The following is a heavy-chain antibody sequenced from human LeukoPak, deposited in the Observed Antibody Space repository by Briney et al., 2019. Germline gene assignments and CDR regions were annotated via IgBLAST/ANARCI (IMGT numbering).Heavy chain of an antibody. CDR1: GGTFSSYA. J-gene: IGHJ4*02. Sequence: GASVKVSCKASGGTFSSYAFSWVRQAPGQGLEWMGGIIPIFGTANYAQKFQGRVTITADKSTSTAYMELSSLRSEDTAVYYCARAGGYSSSWYSFDYWGQGTLVTVSS. CDR2: IIPIFGTA. D-gene: IGHD6-13*01. CDR3: ARAGGYSSSWYSFDY. V-gene: IGHV1-69*06.